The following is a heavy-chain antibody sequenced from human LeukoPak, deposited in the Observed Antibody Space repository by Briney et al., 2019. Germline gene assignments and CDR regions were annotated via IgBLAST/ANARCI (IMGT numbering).Heavy chain of an antibody. D-gene: IGHD3-3*01. CDR1: GFTFYDYA. Sequence: PGGSLRLSCAASGFTFYDYAMHWVRHAPGKGLEWVSGISWNSGSIVYADSVKGRFTISRDNAKNSLYLQMNSLRAEDTALYYCAKGIKRTYYDFWSGYGAFDIWGQGTMVTVSS. CDR3: AKGIKRTYYDFWSGYGAFDI. CDR2: ISWNSGSI. V-gene: IGHV3-9*01. J-gene: IGHJ3*02.